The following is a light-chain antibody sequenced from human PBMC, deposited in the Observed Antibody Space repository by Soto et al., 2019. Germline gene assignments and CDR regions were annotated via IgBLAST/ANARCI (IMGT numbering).Light chain of an antibody. CDR3: QQYNNWPPWT. CDR2: GAS. V-gene: IGKV3-15*01. CDR1: QSVSSN. Sequence: EIVMTQSPATLSVSPGERATLSCRASQSVSSNLAWYQQKPGQAPRLLIYGASTRATGIPARFRGRGSGTEFTLTISSLQSEDFEVYYCQQYNNWPPWTFGQGTKVEIK. J-gene: IGKJ1*01.